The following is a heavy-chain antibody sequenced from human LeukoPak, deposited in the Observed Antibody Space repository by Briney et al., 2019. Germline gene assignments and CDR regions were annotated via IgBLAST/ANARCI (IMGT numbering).Heavy chain of an antibody. Sequence: PGGTLRLSCAASGFTFSSFGMRWVRQAPGKGLEWVSAISGSGGRTYYADSVKGRFTMSRDNAKNSLYLQMNSLRAEDTAVYYCARATTYDILTGYFDYWGQGTLVTVSS. V-gene: IGHV3-23*01. J-gene: IGHJ4*02. CDR3: ARATTYDILTGYFDY. D-gene: IGHD3-9*01. CDR1: GFTFSSFG. CDR2: ISGSGGRT.